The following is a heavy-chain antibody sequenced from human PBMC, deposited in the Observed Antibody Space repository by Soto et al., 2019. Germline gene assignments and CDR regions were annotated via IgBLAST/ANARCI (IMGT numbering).Heavy chain of an antibody. Sequence: TGGSLRLSCAASGFTFSSYEMNWVRQAPGKGLEWVSYISSSGSTIYYADSVKGRFTISRDNAKNSLYLQMNSLRAEDTAVYYCARGPRNWFDPWGQGTLVTVSS. CDR3: ARGPRNWFDP. CDR2: ISSSGSTI. V-gene: IGHV3-48*03. CDR1: GFTFSSYE. J-gene: IGHJ5*02.